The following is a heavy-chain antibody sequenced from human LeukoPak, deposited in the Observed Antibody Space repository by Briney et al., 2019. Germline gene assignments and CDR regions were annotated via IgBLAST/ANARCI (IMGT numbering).Heavy chain of an antibody. CDR3: ARDKLSSFYFDY. V-gene: IGHV3-21*01. J-gene: IGHJ4*02. CDR2: ISSSSRYI. Sequence: GGSLRLSCVVSGFTFSNYNMNWVRQAPGKGLEWVSSISSSSRYIYYADSVKGRFTISRDNDKNSLYLQMNSLRAEDTAVYYCARDKLSSFYFDYWGQGTLVTVSS. D-gene: IGHD3-16*02. CDR1: GFTFSNYN.